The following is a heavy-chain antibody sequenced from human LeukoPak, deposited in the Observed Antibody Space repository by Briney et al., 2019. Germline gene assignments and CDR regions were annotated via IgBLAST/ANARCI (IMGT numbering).Heavy chain of an antibody. D-gene: IGHD3-16*01. CDR1: GFTFSSYW. Sequence: GGSLRLSCAASGFTFSSYWMNWARQAPGKGREWVASINHNGNVNYYVDSVKGRFTISRDNAKNSLYLQMSNLRAEDTAVYFCARGGGLDVWGQGATVTVSS. CDR3: ARGGGLDV. J-gene: IGHJ6*02. CDR2: INHNGNVN. V-gene: IGHV3-7*03.